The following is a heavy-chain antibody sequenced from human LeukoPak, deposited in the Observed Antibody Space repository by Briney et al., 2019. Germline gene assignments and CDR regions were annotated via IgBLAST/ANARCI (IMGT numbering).Heavy chain of an antibody. D-gene: IGHD3-10*01. Sequence: PSETLSLTCTVSGRSISSSSYYWGWIRQPPGKGLEWIGSIYYSGSTYYNPSLKSRVTISVDTSKNQFSLKLSSVTAADTAVYYCARRIREMNDAFDIWGQRTMVTVSS. CDR2: IYYSGST. CDR3: ARRIREMNDAFDI. V-gene: IGHV4-39*01. J-gene: IGHJ3*02. CDR1: GRSISSSSYY.